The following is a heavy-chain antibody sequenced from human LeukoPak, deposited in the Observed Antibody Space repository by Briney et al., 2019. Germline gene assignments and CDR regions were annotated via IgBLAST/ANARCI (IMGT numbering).Heavy chain of an antibody. V-gene: IGHV3-21*01. CDR1: GFTSSSYS. Sequence: GRSLRLSCAASGFTSSSYSMNWVRQAPGKGLEWVSSISSSSSYIYYADSVKGRFTISRDNAKNSLYLQMNSLRAEDTAVYYCARDLAPRSGTFDYWGQGTLVTVSS. J-gene: IGHJ4*02. CDR3: ARDLAPRSGTFDY. CDR2: ISSSSSYI.